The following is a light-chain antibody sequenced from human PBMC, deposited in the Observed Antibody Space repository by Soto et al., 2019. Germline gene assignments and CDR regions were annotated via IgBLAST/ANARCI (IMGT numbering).Light chain of an antibody. CDR3: CSYANSNTYV. Sequence: QSALTQPASVSGSPGQSITISCTGTSSDIGGYNFVSWYQHHPGEAPKLMIFEVTKRPSGISNRFSGSKSGSTASLTISGVQPDDEADYFCCSYANSNTYVFGTGTKLTVL. V-gene: IGLV2-14*01. J-gene: IGLJ1*01. CDR1: SSDIGGYNF. CDR2: EVT.